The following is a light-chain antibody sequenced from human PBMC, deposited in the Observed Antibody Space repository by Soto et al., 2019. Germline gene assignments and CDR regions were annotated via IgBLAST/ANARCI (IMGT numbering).Light chain of an antibody. CDR1: ETIGRAY. CDR2: ATS. Sequence: IVLTQSPGTLSLSPGERATVSCRASETIGRAYFAWYQHRPGRTPRLVLSATSNRAARIPDRFGGSGSGADFPLTISGVEPEDFAVYYCRQYATSPFTFGQGTKLEI. J-gene: IGKJ2*01. CDR3: RQYATSPFT. V-gene: IGKV3-20*01.